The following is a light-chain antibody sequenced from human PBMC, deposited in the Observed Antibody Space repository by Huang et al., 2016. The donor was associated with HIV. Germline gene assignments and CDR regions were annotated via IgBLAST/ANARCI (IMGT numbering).Light chain of an antibody. Sequence: VLTQSPGTLSLSPGERANLSCRASQIVSSNYLAWYQQKPGQAPRLLIDCTSRRAPGNPERLSGSGAGTDCTLTISRLETEDFAVYYCQQYGTSLLFTFGPGTKVDIK. CDR2: CTS. V-gene: IGKV3-20*01. J-gene: IGKJ3*01. CDR3: QQYGTSLLFT. CDR1: QIVSSNY.